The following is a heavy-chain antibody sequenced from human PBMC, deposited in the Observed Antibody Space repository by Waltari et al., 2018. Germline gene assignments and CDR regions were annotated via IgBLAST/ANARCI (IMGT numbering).Heavy chain of an antibody. V-gene: IGHV1-58*02. Sequence: QKELVQSGPEVKKPGTAVKVSCKASGFTFTNSAIQWVRQARGQRLGGLGWIVVGSGNTDYAQRFQERFTMTRDMSTSTAYMELSSLRSEDTAVYYCAADGWVYSGYEFDYWGQGTLVTVSS. CDR2: IVVGSGNT. CDR1: GFTFTNSA. J-gene: IGHJ4*02. D-gene: IGHD5-12*01. CDR3: AADGWVYSGYEFDY.